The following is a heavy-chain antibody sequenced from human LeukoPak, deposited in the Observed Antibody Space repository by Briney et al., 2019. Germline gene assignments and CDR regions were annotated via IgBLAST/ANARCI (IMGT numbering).Heavy chain of an antibody. V-gene: IGHV4-61*05. CDR1: GGSISSSSYY. J-gene: IGHJ3*02. CDR3: ARRDHVDYGGNSGFRDAFDI. Sequence: SETLSLTCTVSGGSISSSSYYWSWIRQPPGKGLEWIGYIYYSGSTNYNPSLKSRVTISVDTSKNQFSLKLSSVTAADTAVYYCARRDHVDYGGNSGFRDAFDIWGQGTMVTVSS. D-gene: IGHD4-23*01. CDR2: IYYSGST.